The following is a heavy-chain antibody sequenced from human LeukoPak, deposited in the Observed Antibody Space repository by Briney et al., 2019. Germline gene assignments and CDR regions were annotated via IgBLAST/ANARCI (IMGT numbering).Heavy chain of an antibody. Sequence: SQTLSLTCTVSGGSISSGGYYWSWLRQPPRKRLEWIGYIYYSGSTYYNPPLKSRATIAVDTSNNHFSLKLCSVNAADTAVYYCARAIGSRLGRYSYVHYFDYWGQGTLVTVSS. V-gene: IGHV4-31*03. CDR3: ARAIGSRLGRYSYVHYFDY. CDR1: GGSISSGGYY. D-gene: IGHD5-18*01. J-gene: IGHJ4*02. CDR2: IYYSGST.